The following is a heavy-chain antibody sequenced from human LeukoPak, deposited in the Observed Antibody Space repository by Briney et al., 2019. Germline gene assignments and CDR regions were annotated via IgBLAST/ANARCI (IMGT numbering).Heavy chain of an antibody. CDR2: IYYSGST. CDR3: ARGVRDFWCGPPGYGMDV. D-gene: IGHD3-3*01. CDR1: GGSISSYY. Sequence: SETLSLTCTVSGGSISSYYWSWIRQPPGKGLEWIGYIYYSGSTNYNPSLKSRVTISVDTSKNQFSLKLSSVTAADTAVYYCARGVRDFWCGPPGYGMDVWGQGTTVTVSS. V-gene: IGHV4-59*01. J-gene: IGHJ6*02.